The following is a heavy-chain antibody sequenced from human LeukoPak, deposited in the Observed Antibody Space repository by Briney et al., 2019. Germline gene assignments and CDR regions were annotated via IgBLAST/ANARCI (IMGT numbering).Heavy chain of an antibody. CDR1: GYTFTSYG. Sequence: GASVKVSCKASGYTFTSYGISWVRQAPGQGLEWMGWISAYNGNTNYAQKLQGRVTMTTGTSTSTAYMELRSLRSDDTAVYYCARWGSGYDSRYYFDYWGQGTLVTVSS. V-gene: IGHV1-18*04. CDR3: ARWGSGYDSRYYFDY. CDR2: ISAYNGNT. J-gene: IGHJ4*02. D-gene: IGHD5-12*01.